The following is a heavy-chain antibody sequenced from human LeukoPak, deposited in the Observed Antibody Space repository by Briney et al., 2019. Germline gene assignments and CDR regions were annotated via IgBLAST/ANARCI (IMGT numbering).Heavy chain of an antibody. V-gene: IGHV4-30-4*01. Sequence: SQTLSLTCTVSGGSISSGDYYWSWIRQPPGKGLEWIGYIYYSGSTYYNPSLKSRVTISVDTSKNQFSLKLSSVTAADTVVYYCAREGTMVRGVIPLGFDYWGQGTLVTVSS. CDR3: AREGTMVRGVIPLGFDY. CDR2: IYYSGST. J-gene: IGHJ4*02. D-gene: IGHD3-10*01. CDR1: GGSISSGDYY.